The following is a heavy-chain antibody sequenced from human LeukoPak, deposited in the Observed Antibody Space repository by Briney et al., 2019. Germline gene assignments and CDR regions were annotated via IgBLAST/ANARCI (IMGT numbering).Heavy chain of an antibody. D-gene: IGHD1-26*01. V-gene: IGHV3-74*01. Sequence: GGSLRLSWAAAGFTFSSNWMHWVRQAPGKGLVWVSRINEDGSTTNYADSVKGRFTISRDNAKNTLYLQMNSLRAEDTAVYYCVRDLGGRSGHWGQGTLVTVSS. CDR2: INEDGSTT. CDR3: VRDLGGRSGH. J-gene: IGHJ4*02. CDR1: GFTFSSNW.